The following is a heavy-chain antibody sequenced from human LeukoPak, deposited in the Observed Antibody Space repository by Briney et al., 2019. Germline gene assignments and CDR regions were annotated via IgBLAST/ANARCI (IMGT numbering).Heavy chain of an antibody. CDR3: ARAAAGWFDP. D-gene: IGHD6-13*01. J-gene: IGHJ6*04. V-gene: IGHV4-38-2*02. CDR1: GYSISSGYY. Sequence: SETLSLTCTVSGYSISSGYYWGWIRQPPGKGLEWIGSIYHSGSTYYNPSLKSRVTISVDTSKNQFSLKLSSVTAADTAVYYCARAAAGWFDPWGKGTTVTVSS. CDR2: IYHSGST.